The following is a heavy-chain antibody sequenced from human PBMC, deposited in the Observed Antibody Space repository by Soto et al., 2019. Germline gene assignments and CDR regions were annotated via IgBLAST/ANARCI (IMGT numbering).Heavy chain of an antibody. CDR3: ARSINWPDWFDP. D-gene: IGHD1-1*01. CDR2: IYTGGST. Sequence: PGGSLRLFCAASGFSVSSNYMSWVRQAPGKGLEWVSVIYTGGSTYYADSVKGRFTISRDNSKNTLYLQMNSLRVEDTAVYYCARSINWPDWFDPWGQGILVTVSS. J-gene: IGHJ5*02. V-gene: IGHV3-53*01. CDR1: GFSVSSNY.